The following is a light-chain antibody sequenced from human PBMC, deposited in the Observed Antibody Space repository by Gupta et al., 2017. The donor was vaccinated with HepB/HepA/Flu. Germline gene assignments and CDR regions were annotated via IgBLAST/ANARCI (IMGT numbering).Light chain of an antibody. CDR3: GTWDSSLSAVV. J-gene: IGLJ2*01. CDR2: DNT. V-gene: IGLV1-51*01. CDR1: SSNIGNNY. Sequence: QSVLTQPPSVSAAPGQKVTISCSGSSSNIGNNYVYWYQQLPGTAPKLLIYDNTKRPAGIPDRFSGSKSGTAATLGITGLQTGDEADYYCGTWDSSLSAVVFGGGTKLTVL.